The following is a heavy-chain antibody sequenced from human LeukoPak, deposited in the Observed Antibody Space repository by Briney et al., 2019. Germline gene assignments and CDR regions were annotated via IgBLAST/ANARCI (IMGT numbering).Heavy chain of an antibody. V-gene: IGHV3-48*03. CDR3: ARDLVVRGRWSWFDP. CDR2: ISGSGITI. J-gene: IGHJ5*02. CDR1: GFTFSSYE. Sequence: GGSLRLSCAASGFTFSSYEMNWVRQAPGKGLEWVSYISGSGITIYYADSVKGRFTISRDNAENSLFLQVNSLRAEDTAVYYCARDLVVRGRWSWFDPRGQGTLVTVSS. D-gene: IGHD3-10*01.